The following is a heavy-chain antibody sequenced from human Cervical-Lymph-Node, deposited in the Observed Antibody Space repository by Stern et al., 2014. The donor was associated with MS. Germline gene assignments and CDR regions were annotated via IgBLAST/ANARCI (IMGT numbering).Heavy chain of an antibody. CDR2: IDVSDSDT. CDR3: ARATVTTDSFET. J-gene: IGHJ5*02. V-gene: IGHV5-51*01. Sequence: EVQLVESGAQVKKPGESLKISCKGSGAFFSSYSIAWVRQLPGKGLEFMGIIDVSDSDTKYGPSFQGQVIISADKSINTVYLQWSSLQAPDSAMYYCARATVTTDSFETWGQGTLVTVSS. D-gene: IGHD4-17*01. CDR1: GAFFSSYS.